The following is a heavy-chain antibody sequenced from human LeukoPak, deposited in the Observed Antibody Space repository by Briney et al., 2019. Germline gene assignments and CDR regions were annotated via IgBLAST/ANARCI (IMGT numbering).Heavy chain of an antibody. J-gene: IGHJ4*02. CDR3: AKDDYGDYLDY. CDR2: ISSSGGTT. D-gene: IGHD4-17*01. V-gene: IGHV3-23*01. CDR1: GFTFSSYE. Sequence: GGSLRLSCAASGFTFSSYEMNWVRQAPEKGLEWVSTISSSGGTTYYADSVKGRFTISRDNSKSTLYLQMNSLRAEDTAVYYCAKDDYGDYLDYWGQGTLVTVSS.